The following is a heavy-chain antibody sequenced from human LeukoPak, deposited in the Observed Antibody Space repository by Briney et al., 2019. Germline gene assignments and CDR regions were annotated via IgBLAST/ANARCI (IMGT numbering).Heavy chain of an antibody. D-gene: IGHD3-3*01. V-gene: IGHV1-3*01. CDR3: ARAPQGFLEWLLFDY. J-gene: IGHJ4*02. CDR2: INAGNGNT. CDR1: GYTFTSYA. Sequence: ASVRVSCKASGYTFTSYAMHWVRQAPGQRLEWMGWINAGNGNTKYSQKFQGRVTITRDTSASTAYMELSSLRSEDTAVYYCARAPQGFLEWLLFDYWGQGTLVTVSS.